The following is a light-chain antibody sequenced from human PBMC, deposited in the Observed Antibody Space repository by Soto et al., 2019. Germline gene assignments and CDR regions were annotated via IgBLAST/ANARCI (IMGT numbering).Light chain of an antibody. CDR3: QQYNNWPLT. Sequence: EIVMTQSPVTLSVSPGERATLSCRASQSVSSNLAWYQQKPGQAPRLLIYGASTRATGIPARFSGSGSGTEFTLTISSLQSEDCAVYYGQQYNNWPLTFGGGTKVDIK. V-gene: IGKV3-15*01. CDR1: QSVSSN. J-gene: IGKJ4*01. CDR2: GAS.